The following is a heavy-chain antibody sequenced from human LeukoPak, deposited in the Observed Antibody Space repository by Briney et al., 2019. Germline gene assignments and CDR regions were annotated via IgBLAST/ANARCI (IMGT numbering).Heavy chain of an antibody. D-gene: IGHD6-13*01. Sequence: GESLKISCKGSGYSFTSYWIGWVRQMPGKGLEWMGIIYPGDSDTRYSPSFQGQVTISADKSISTAYLQWSSLKASDTAMYYCARGRQHPLGYYYYMDVWGKGTTVTVSS. CDR1: GYSFTSYW. CDR3: ARGRQHPLGYYYYMDV. J-gene: IGHJ6*03. V-gene: IGHV5-51*01. CDR2: IYPGDSDT.